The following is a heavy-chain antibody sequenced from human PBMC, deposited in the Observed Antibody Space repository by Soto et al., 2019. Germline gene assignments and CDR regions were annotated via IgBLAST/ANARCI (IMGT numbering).Heavy chain of an antibody. J-gene: IGHJ6*02. CDR3: ARGGRGNDYYYAMDV. Sequence: EVQLVESGGGLIQPGGSLRLSCAASGFTFRNYWMHWVRQAPGMGLGWVSRINSDGSSTHSADSVKGRFTISRDNAKNTLYLQMNSLRAEDTAVYYCARGGRGNDYYYAMDVWGQGTTVTVSS. CDR1: GFTFRNYW. CDR2: INSDGSST. V-gene: IGHV3-74*01.